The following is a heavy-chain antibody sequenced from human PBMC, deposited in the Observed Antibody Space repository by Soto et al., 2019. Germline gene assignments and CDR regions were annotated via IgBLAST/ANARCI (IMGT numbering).Heavy chain of an antibody. CDR3: ARLPYAFDI. CDR1: GGSISSSSYY. CDR2: IYCSGST. V-gene: IGHV4-39*01. J-gene: IGHJ3*02. Sequence: PSETLSLTCTVSGGSISSSSYYWGWIRQPPGKGLEWIGSIYCSGSTYYNPSLKSRVTISVDTSKNQFSLKLSSVTAADTAVYYCARLPYAFDIWGQGTMVTVSS.